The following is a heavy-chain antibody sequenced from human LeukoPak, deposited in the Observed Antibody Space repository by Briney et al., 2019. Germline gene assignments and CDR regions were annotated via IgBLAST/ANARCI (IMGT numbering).Heavy chain of an antibody. D-gene: IGHD6-19*01. CDR3: ARGGYSSGRPLDY. J-gene: IGHJ4*02. CDR1: GFTFSDYY. Sequence: NPGGSLRLSCAASGFTFSDYYMSWIRQAPGKGLGWVSYISSSSSYTNYADSVKGRFTISRDNAKNSLYLQMNSLRAEDTAVYYCARGGYSSGRPLDYWGQGTLVTVSS. CDR2: ISSSSSYT. V-gene: IGHV3-11*06.